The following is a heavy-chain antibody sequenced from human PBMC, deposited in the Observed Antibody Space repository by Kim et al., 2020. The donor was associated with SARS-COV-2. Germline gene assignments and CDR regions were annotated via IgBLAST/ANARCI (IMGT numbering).Heavy chain of an antibody. CDR3: ARDRSVSWWYS. CDR2: INTDGRT. Sequence: GGSLRLSCAVSGVAVGSNYMSWVRQAPGKGPEWVSTINTDGRTHYADAVKGRFSISRDISKNTLYLQMNSLTAEDTAVYYCARDRSVSWWYSWGQGTLVSVSS. D-gene: IGHD2-15*01. CDR1: GVAVGSNY. V-gene: IGHV3-53*01. J-gene: IGHJ4*02.